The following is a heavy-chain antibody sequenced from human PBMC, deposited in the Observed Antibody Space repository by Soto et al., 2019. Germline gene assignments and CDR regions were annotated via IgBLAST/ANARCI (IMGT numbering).Heavy chain of an antibody. CDR1: GFTFSTYA. CDR3: AKRSGGAIKRGGGMDV. D-gene: IGHD2-21*01. Sequence: EVQLLESGGGLVQPGGSLRLSCAASGFTFSTYAMSWVRQAPGKGLEWVSAISGSGGSTYYADSVKGRFTISRDNSKNTVYLQRNSLRAQYTAVYYCAKRSGGAIKRGGGMDVWGQGTTVTVSS. V-gene: IGHV3-23*01. CDR2: ISGSGGST. J-gene: IGHJ6*02.